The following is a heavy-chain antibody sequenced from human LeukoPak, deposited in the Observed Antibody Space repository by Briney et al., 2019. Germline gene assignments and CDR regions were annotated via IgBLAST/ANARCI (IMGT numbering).Heavy chain of an antibody. CDR2: IYYSGST. V-gene: IGHV4-59*01. Sequence: SETLSLTCTVSGGSISSYYWSWIRQPPGKGLEWIGYIYYSGSTNYNPSLKSRVTISVDTSKNQFSLKLSSVTAADTAVYYCARAYSGRYYYFQHWGQGTLVTVST. J-gene: IGHJ1*01. CDR3: ARAYSGRYYYFQH. CDR1: GGSISSYY. D-gene: IGHD1-26*01.